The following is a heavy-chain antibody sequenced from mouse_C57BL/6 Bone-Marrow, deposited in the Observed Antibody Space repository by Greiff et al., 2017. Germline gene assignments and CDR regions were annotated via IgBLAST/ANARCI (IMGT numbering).Heavy chain of an antibody. CDR2: IHPNSGST. CDR3: ARYGGNYGFAY. CDR1: GYTFTSYW. D-gene: IGHD1-1*02. Sequence: QVQLKQPGAELVKPGASVKLSCKASGYTFTSYWMHWVKQRPGQGLEWIGMIHPNSGSTNYNEKFKSKATLTVDKSSSTAYMQLSSLTSEDSAVYYCARYGGNYGFAYWGPGTLVTVSA. V-gene: IGHV1-64*01. J-gene: IGHJ3*01.